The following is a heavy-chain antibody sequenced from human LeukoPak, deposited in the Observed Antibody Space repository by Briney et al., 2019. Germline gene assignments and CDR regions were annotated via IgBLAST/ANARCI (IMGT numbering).Heavy chain of an antibody. Sequence: SVKVSCKASGFTFTSSAVQWVRQARGQRLKWIGWIVVGSGNTNYAQKFQERVTITRDMSTSTAYMELSSLRSEDTAVYYCAADQGAAAPYYYGMDVWGQGTTVTVSS. CDR3: AADQGAAAPYYYGMDV. J-gene: IGHJ6*02. CDR1: GFTFTSSA. CDR2: IVVGSGNT. V-gene: IGHV1-58*01. D-gene: IGHD6-13*01.